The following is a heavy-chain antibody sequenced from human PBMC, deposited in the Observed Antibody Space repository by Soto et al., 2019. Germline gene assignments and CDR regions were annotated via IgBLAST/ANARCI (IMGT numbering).Heavy chain of an antibody. D-gene: IGHD3-10*01. V-gene: IGHV4-59*08. J-gene: IGHJ5*02. CDR3: ARHWGVRETHGSGRRGFDP. CDR2: IYNSGST. CDR1: GGSISSYY. Sequence: QVQLQESGPGLVKPSETLSLTCTVSGGSISSYYWSCIRQPPGKGLDWIGYIYNSGSTNYNPSLKSRVTISVDTSKNQFSLKLSSVTAADTAVYYCARHWGVRETHGSGRRGFDPWGQGTLVTVSS.